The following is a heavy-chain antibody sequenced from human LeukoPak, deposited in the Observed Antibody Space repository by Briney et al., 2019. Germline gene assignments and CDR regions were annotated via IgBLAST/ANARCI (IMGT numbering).Heavy chain of an antibody. Sequence: SETLSLTCAVYGGTFSGYYWSWIRQPPGKGLEWIGEINHSGSTNYNPSLKSRVTISVDTSKNQFSLKLSSVTAADTAVYYCARKARARLTIGWFDPWGQGTLVTVSS. CDR3: ARKARARLTIGWFDP. D-gene: IGHD4/OR15-4a*01. J-gene: IGHJ5*02. CDR2: INHSGST. V-gene: IGHV4-34*01. CDR1: GGTFSGYY.